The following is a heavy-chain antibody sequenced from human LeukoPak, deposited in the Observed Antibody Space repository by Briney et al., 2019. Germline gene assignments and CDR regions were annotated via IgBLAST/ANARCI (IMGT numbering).Heavy chain of an antibody. D-gene: IGHD3-16*01. CDR2: IWYDGNNK. Sequence: GRSLRLSCAASGFTFSSYGMHWVRQAPGKGLEWVAVIWYDGNNKYYAESVKGRFIISRDISKNTLYLQMNSLRAEDTAVYYCAKDRLPLGELALFDYWGQGTLVTVSS. CDR1: GFTFSSYG. V-gene: IGHV3-33*06. J-gene: IGHJ4*02. CDR3: AKDRLPLGELALFDY.